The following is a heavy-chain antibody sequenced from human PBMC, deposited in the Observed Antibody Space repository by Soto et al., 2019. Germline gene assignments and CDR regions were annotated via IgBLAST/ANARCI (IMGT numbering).Heavy chain of an antibody. CDR2: IIPYYNTL. J-gene: IGHJ4*02. CDR1: EGTFNSYA. CDR3: ASGASRWYPYFFDS. D-gene: IGHD6-13*01. Sequence: QAQVVQSGAEARKPGSSVKLSCKASEGTFNSYAIAWVRQAPGQGLEWMGGIIPYYNTLNYAQKFQDRVTITADDSTNTVYMELSSLRSDDTAVYFCASGASRWYPYFFDSWAQGTLVTVSS. V-gene: IGHV1-69*01.